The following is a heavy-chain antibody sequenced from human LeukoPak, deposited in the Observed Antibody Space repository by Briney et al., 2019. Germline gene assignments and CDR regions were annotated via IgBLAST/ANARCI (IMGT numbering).Heavy chain of an antibody. CDR2: IYYSGST. J-gene: IGHJ6*03. CDR3: ARAVRAGYCSGGSCRYYYYYMDV. CDR1: GGSISSGSYY. V-gene: IGHV4-61*01. Sequence: NPSETLSLTCTVSGGSISSGSYYWRWIRQPPGKGLEWIGYIYYSGSTNYNPSLKSRVTISVDTSKNQFSLKLSSVTAADTAVYYCARAVRAGYCSGGSCRYYYYYMDVWGKGTTVTISS. D-gene: IGHD2-15*01.